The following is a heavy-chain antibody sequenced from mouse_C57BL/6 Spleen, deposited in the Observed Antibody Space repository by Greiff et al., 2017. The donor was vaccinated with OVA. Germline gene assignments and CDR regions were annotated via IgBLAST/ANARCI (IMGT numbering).Heavy chain of an antibody. CDR1: GYAFSSSW. V-gene: IGHV1-82*01. J-gene: IGHJ4*01. D-gene: IGHD1-1*01. CDR2: IYPGDGDT. CDR3: ARFYYGSSYAMDH. Sequence: VKLMESGPELVKPGASVKISCKASGYAFSSSWMNWVKQRPGKGLEWIGRIYPGDGDTNYNGKFKGKATLTADKSSSTAYMQLSSLTSEDSAVYFCARFYYGSSYAMDHWGQGTSVTVSA.